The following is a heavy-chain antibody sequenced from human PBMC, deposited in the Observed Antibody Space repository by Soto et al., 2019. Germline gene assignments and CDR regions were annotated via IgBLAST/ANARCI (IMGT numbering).Heavy chain of an antibody. V-gene: IGHV3-66*01. CDR2: IYSGGST. J-gene: IGHJ6*03. CDR1: GFTVSSNY. D-gene: IGHD2-2*01. CDR3: ASGLVDQSAMRYYYYYYYMDV. Sequence: GGSLRLSCAASGFTVSSNYMSWVRQAPGKGLEWVSVIYSGGSTYYADSVKGRFTISRDNSKNTLYLQMNSLRAEDTAVYYCASGLVDQSAMRYYYYYYYMDVWGKGTTVTVSS.